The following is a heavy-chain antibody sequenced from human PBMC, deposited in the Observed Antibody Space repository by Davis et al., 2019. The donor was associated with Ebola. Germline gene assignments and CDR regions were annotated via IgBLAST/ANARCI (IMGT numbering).Heavy chain of an antibody. CDR3: TRDLELSGGMDV. Sequence: PGGSLRLSCAASGFTFSDYYMSWIRQAPGKGLEWVSYISSSSSYTNYADSVKGRFTISRDNSKNSLYLQMNSLRAEDTAVYYCTRDLELSGGMDVWGQGTTVTVSS. D-gene: IGHD3-16*02. CDR1: GFTFSDYY. J-gene: IGHJ6*02. V-gene: IGHV3-11*06. CDR2: ISSSSSYT.